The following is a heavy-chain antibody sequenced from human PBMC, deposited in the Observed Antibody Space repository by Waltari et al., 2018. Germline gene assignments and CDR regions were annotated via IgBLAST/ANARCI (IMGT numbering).Heavy chain of an antibody. J-gene: IGHJ4*02. Sequence: EVQLLESGGDLVQPGGSLRLSCAASGITFSNSAINWVRLAPGTGLEWVSAITVGDDTYYADSVKGRFTISRDTSKDTVHLQMNGLRAEDTAVYYCATPFYNWDDPLHSWGQGTLVTVSS. CDR3: ATPFYNWDDPLHS. CDR1: GITFSNSA. V-gene: IGHV3-23*01. D-gene: IGHD1-20*01. CDR2: ITVGDDT.